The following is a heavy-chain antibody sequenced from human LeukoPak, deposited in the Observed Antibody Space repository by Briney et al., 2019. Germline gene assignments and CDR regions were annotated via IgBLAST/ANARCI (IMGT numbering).Heavy chain of an antibody. V-gene: IGHV4-39*07. D-gene: IGHD2-21*02. CDR1: GGSISSYY. CDR3: ARNREEAYCGGLCFPYFDY. Sequence: SETLSLTCTVSGGSISSYYWSWIRQPPGKGLEWIGSIYYSGSTYYNPSLKSRFTISIDTSKKQFSLKLSSVTAADTAVYYCARNREEAYCGGLCFPYFDYWGQGTLVTVSS. J-gene: IGHJ4*02. CDR2: IYYSGST.